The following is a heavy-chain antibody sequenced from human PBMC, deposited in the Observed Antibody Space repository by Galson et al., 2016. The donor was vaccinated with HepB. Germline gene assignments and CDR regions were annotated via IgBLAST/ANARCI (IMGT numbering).Heavy chain of an antibody. J-gene: IGHJ3*02. CDR1: GFTFSSYA. Sequence: SLRLSCAASGFTFSSYAMRWVRQAPGKGLEWVSTITHSGEITYYTDSVKGRCTISRDDSKNSLYLQMNSLKTEDTAVYYCARVGPWGNVAFNMWGQGTMVTVSS. CDR3: ARVGPWGNVAFNM. V-gene: IGHV3-23*01. D-gene: IGHD3-16*01. CDR2: ITHSGEIT.